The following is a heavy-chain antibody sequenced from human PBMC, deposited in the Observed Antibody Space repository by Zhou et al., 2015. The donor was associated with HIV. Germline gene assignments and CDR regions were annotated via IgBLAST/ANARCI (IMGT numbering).Heavy chain of an antibody. CDR1: GGTFSSYA. J-gene: IGHJ6*02. CDR3: ARDRCSGGSCTGVGYYYYYGMDV. Sequence: QVQLVQSGAEVKKPGSSVKVSCKASGGTFSSYAISWVRQAPGQGLEWMGGIIPIFGTANYAQKFQGRVTITADESTSTAYMELSSLRSEDTAVYYCARDRCSGGSCTGVGYYYYYGMDVWGQGP. V-gene: IGHV1-69*01. CDR2: IIPIFGTA. D-gene: IGHD2-15*01.